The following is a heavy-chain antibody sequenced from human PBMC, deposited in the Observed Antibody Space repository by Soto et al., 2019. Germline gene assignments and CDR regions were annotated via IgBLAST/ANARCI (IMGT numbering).Heavy chain of an antibody. J-gene: IGHJ5*02. CDR1: GGSISSYY. V-gene: IGHV4-59*01. CDR3: ARTAGRKNWFDP. CDR2: IYYSGST. Sequence: TSETLSLTCTVSGGSISSYYWSWIRQPPGKGLEWIGYIYYSGSTNYNPSLKSRVTISVDTSKNQFSLKLSSVTAADTAVYYCARTAGRKNWFDPWGQGTLVTVSS.